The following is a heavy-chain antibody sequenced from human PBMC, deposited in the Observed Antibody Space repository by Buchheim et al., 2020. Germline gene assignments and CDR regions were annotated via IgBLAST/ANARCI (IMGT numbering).Heavy chain of an antibody. CDR3: ARQALVAVILFGAFDY. CDR1: GFTFSSYV. D-gene: IGHD2-2*02. V-gene: IGHV3-23*01. CDR2: ISGSGDST. J-gene: IGHJ4*02. Sequence: EVQLLESGGGLVQPGGSLRLSCAASGFTFSSYVMSWVRQAPGKGLEWVSSISGSGDSTYFADSVKGRFTISRDNSKNRVYLQMDSLKAEDTALYYCARQALVAVILFGAFDYWGQGTL.